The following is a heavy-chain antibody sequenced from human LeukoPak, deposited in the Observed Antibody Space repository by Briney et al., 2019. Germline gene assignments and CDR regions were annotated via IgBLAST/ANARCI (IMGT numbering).Heavy chain of an antibody. J-gene: IGHJ4*02. Sequence: SGTLSLTCAVSGGSISNNNWWNWVRQPPGKGLEWIGEISHRGSTNYNPSLKSPVTISIDKSKNQFFLRLTSVTAADTAVYYCVRGPSDYGDYRTFDYWGQGTLVTVSS. V-gene: IGHV4-4*02. CDR1: GGSISNNNW. D-gene: IGHD4-17*01. CDR2: ISHRGST. CDR3: VRGPSDYGDYRTFDY.